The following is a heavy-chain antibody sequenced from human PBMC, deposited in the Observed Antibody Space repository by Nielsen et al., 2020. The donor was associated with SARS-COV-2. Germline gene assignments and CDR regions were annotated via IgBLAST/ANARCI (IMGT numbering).Heavy chain of an antibody. CDR1: GFMFSTYA. D-gene: IGHD6-25*01. CDR2: IIGSGGRT. CDR3: AKAFRSSDWVRAATDF. V-gene: IGHV3-23*01. J-gene: IGHJ4*02. Sequence: GESLKISCAASGFMFSTYAMSWVRQAPGKGLEWVSGIIGSGGRTHYADSVEGRFTISRDNSKNTLYLQMNSLRAEDTALYYCAKAFRSSDWVRAATDFWGQGTLVTVSS.